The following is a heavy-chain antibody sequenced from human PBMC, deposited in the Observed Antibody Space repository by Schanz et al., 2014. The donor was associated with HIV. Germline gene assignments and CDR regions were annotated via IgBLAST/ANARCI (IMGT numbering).Heavy chain of an antibody. CDR2: INPIGGST. Sequence: QVQLVQSGAEVRKPGASVTVSCKASGYTFTSHYIHWVRQAPGHGFEWMAIINPIGGSTSYAQRLQGRVTMTRDTSTSTVYMELSSLRSEDTAVYYCARAPYTSGWYGVDYWGQGTLVTVSS. D-gene: IGHD6-19*01. CDR1: GYTFTSHY. J-gene: IGHJ4*02. V-gene: IGHV1-46*01. CDR3: ARAPYTSGWYGVDY.